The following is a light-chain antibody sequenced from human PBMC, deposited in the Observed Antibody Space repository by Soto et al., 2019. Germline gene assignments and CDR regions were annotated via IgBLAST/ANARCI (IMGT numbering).Light chain of an antibody. CDR1: QNVDKF. Sequence: EIELTQSPATLSLSPGETATLSCRASQNVDKFLAWYQQRPGQPPRLLIFDSSNRATGVPVRFSGSGSGTVFTLTIGSLEPEDSAVYYCQQYSSSRTFGQGTKVDIK. V-gene: IGKV3-11*01. CDR2: DSS. CDR3: QQYSSSRT. J-gene: IGKJ1*01.